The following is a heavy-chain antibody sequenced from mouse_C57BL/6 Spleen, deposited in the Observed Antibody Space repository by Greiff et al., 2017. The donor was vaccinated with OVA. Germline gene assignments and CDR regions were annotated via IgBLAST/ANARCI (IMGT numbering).Heavy chain of an antibody. Sequence: VQLQQSGPELVKPGASVKISCKASGYAFSSSWMNWVKQRPGKGLEWIGRIYPGDGDTNYNGKFKGKARLTADKSSSTAYMQLSSLTSEDSAVYFCAREGNDGYSAWFAYWGQGTLVTVSA. CDR1: GYAFSSSW. J-gene: IGHJ3*01. V-gene: IGHV1-82*01. CDR2: IYPGDGDT. D-gene: IGHD2-3*01. CDR3: AREGNDGYSAWFAY.